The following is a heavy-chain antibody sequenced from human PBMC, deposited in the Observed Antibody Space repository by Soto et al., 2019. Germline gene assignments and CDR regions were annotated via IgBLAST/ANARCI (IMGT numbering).Heavy chain of an antibody. V-gene: IGHV3-7*05. J-gene: IGHJ6*02. Sequence: GGSLRLSCAASGLTFSSYWMSGVRQAPGKGLEWVANIKQDGSEKYYVDSVKGRFTISRDNAKNSLYLQMNSLRAEDTAVYYCARLYDFWSGSPYYYYGMDVWGQGTTVTVSS. CDR2: IKQDGSEK. CDR3: ARLYDFWSGSPYYYYGMDV. D-gene: IGHD3-3*01. CDR1: GLTFSSYW.